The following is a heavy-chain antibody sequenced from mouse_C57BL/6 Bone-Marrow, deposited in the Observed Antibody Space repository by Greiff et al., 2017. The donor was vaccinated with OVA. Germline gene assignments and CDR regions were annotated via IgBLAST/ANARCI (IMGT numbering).Heavy chain of an antibody. CDR1: GFNIKNNY. CDR3: ATVVEGNYAMDY. V-gene: IGHV14-3*01. CDR2: IDTANGNT. D-gene: IGHD1-1*01. Sequence: EVQLQESVAELVRPGASVKLSCTASGFNIKNNYMHWVKQRPEQGLEWIGRIDTANGNTKYAPKFQGKATITADTSSNTAYLQLSSLTSEDTAIYYCATVVEGNYAMDYWGQGTSVTVSS. J-gene: IGHJ4*01.